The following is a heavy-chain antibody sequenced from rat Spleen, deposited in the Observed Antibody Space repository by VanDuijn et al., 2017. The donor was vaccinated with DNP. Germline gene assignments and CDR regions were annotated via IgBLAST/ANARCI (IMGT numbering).Heavy chain of an antibody. CDR3: TRETTRPFDY. J-gene: IGHJ2*01. D-gene: IGHD1-4*01. CDR1: GFIFSNYW. V-gene: IGHV5-31*01. CDR2: ITNTGGST. Sequence: EVQLVESGGGPVQPGRSLKLSCVASGFIFSNYWMTWIRQAPGKGLEWVASITNTGGSTYYPDSVKGRFTISRDNAKSTLYLQMNSLRSEDTATYYCTRETTRPFDYWGQGVMVTVSS.